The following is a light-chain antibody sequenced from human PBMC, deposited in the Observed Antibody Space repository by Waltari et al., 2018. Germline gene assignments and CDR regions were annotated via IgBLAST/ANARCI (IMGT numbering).Light chain of an antibody. J-gene: IGLJ3*02. CDR3: AARDDSLNWV. CDR2: KNN. Sequence: QFVLTQSPSASGTPRQRVTISCSGSSSNIGLNSIYWYQQLPGAPPKLLISKNNQRSSGVPDRFSASKSGTSASLAISGLRSEDEADYFCAARDDSLNWVFGGGTKLTVL. V-gene: IGLV1-47*01. CDR1: SSNIGLNS.